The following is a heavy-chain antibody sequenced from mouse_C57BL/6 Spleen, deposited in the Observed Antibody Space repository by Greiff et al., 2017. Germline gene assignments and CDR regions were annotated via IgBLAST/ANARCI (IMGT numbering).Heavy chain of an antibody. CDR1: GYTFTSYW. CDR2: IDPSDSYT. CDR3: ARWDGYYWFAY. Sequence: QLQQPGAELVMPGASVKLSCKASGYTFTSYWMHWVKQRPGQGLEWIGEIDPSDSYTNYNQKFKGKSTLTVDKSSSTAYMQLSSLTSEDSAVYYCARWDGYYWFAYWGQGTLVTVSA. V-gene: IGHV1-69*01. J-gene: IGHJ3*01. D-gene: IGHD2-3*01.